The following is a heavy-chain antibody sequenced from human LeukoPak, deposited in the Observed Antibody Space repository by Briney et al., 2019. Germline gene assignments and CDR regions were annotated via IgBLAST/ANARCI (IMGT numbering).Heavy chain of an antibody. CDR2: IYYSGST. CDR1: GGSFSGYY. J-gene: IGHJ6*03. CDR3: ARGYSSSWYNYYYYMDV. V-gene: IGHV4-59*01. Sequence: SETLSLTCAVYGGSFSGYYWSWIRQPPGKGLEWIGYIYYSGSTNYNPSLKSRVTISVDTSKNQFSLKLSSVTAADTAVYYCARGYSSSWYNYYYYMDVWGKGTTVTISS. D-gene: IGHD6-13*01.